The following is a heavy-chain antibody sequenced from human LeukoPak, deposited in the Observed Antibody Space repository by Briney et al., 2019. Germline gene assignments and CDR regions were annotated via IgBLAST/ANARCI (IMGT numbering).Heavy chain of an antibody. CDR1: GGTFSSYA. CDR3: ARARGSYSESYFDY. CDR2: ISAYNGNT. Sequence: ASVKVSCKASGGTFSSYAISWVRQAPGQGLEWMGWISAYNGNTNYAQKLQGRVTMTTDTSTSTAYMELRSLRSDDTAVYYCARARGSYSESYFDYWGQGTLVTVSS. J-gene: IGHJ4*02. D-gene: IGHD1-26*01. V-gene: IGHV1-18*01.